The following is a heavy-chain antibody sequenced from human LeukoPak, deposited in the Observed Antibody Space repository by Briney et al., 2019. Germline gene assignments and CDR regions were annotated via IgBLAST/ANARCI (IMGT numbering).Heavy chain of an antibody. Sequence: VASVKISCKASGYTFTDSYIHWEQQAPGNGLEWVGRVDPEDGKATFAHKFQGRVSITADTPADTAYLELSSLRSEDTAMYYCVTDLLVTNIYWGQGTLVAVSA. CDR3: VTDLLVTNIY. D-gene: IGHD2-21*02. V-gene: IGHV1-69-2*01. J-gene: IGHJ4*02. CDR2: VDPEDGKA. CDR1: GYTFTDSY.